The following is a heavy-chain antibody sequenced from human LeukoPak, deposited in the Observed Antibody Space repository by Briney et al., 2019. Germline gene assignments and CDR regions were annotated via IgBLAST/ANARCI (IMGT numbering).Heavy chain of an antibody. Sequence: TGGSLRLSCAASGFTFSSYAMSWVRQAPGKGLEWVSAISGSGGSTYYADSVKGRFTISRDNSKNTLYLQMNSLRAEDTAVYYCARETSIVGATKFDYWGQGTLVTVSS. CDR2: ISGSGGST. D-gene: IGHD1-26*01. V-gene: IGHV3-23*01. CDR3: ARETSIVGATKFDY. J-gene: IGHJ4*02. CDR1: GFTFSSYA.